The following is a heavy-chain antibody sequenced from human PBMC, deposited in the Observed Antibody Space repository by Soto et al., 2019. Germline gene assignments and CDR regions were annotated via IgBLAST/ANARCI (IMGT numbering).Heavy chain of an antibody. V-gene: IGHV3-7*01. CDR1: GFTFSTYW. D-gene: IGHD5-18*01. CDR3: ARGGFYSYT. CDR2: IKEGGSEK. Sequence: GGSLRLSCAASGFTFSTYWMMWVRQAPGKGLEWVAHIKEGGSEKNYVESVKGRFTISRDNTKNLLYLQMTNLRVEDTAVYHCARGGFYSYTWGQGTLVTVSS. J-gene: IGHJ4*02.